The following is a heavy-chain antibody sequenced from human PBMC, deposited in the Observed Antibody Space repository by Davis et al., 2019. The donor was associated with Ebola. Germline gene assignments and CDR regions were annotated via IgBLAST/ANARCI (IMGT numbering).Heavy chain of an antibody. Sequence: SETLSLTCSVSGYSISSDYYWGWIRQPPGEGLEWIGHIYSSGSTNYNPYLESRVTISLDTSKNQFSLKLRSVTAADTAVYFCARLRGLFISSSGALYFDLWGRGTLVSVSS. D-gene: IGHD6-6*01. CDR3: ARLRGLFISSSGALYFDL. V-gene: IGHV4-38-2*02. CDR2: IYSSGST. J-gene: IGHJ2*01. CDR1: GYSISSDYY.